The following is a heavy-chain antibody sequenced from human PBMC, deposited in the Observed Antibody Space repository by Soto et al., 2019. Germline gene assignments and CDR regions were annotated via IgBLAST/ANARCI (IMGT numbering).Heavy chain of an antibody. CDR1: GFTFSRYW. D-gene: IGHD5-12*01. CDR3: ARDQGYVGFDY. V-gene: IGHV3-74*01. Sequence: EVQLVESGGGLVQPGGSLRLSCAASGFTFSRYWLHWVRQVPGKGLVWVSRLNSDGSSTNYADSVKGRFTISRDNAKNTLYLQMNSVRVEDTAVYYCARDQGYVGFDYWGQGTLVTVSS. CDR2: LNSDGSST. J-gene: IGHJ4*02.